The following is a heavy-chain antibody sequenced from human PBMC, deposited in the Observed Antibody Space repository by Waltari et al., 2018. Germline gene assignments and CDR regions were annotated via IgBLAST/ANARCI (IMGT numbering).Heavy chain of an antibody. J-gene: IGHJ4*02. V-gene: IGHV3-48*01. Sequence: EVQLVESGGGLVQPGGSLRLSCAASGFTFSSYGMNWVRQAPGKGLEWVSYISSSSSTRYYADSVKGRFTISRDNAKRSLYLQMNSLRAEDTAVYYCASGSYSYGLGYWGQGTLVTVSS. CDR2: ISSSSSTR. CDR3: ASGSYSYGLGY. D-gene: IGHD5-18*01. CDR1: GFTFSSYG.